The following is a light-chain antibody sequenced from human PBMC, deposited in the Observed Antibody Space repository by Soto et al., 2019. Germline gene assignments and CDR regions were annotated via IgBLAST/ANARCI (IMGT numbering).Light chain of an antibody. CDR1: SSDVGGYNY. CDR2: GTT. Sequence: QSALTQPASVSGSPGQSITISCTGTSSDVGGYNYVSWYQQHPGKAPKLLLYGTTNRPSGIPDRFSGSKSGTSASLAITGLQAEDEAHYYCQSYDSSLTGSVFGGGTKLTVL. V-gene: IGLV2-14*01. CDR3: QSYDSSLTGSV. J-gene: IGLJ2*01.